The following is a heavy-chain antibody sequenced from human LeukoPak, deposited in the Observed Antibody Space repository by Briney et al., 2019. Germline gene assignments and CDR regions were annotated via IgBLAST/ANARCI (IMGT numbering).Heavy chain of an antibody. Sequence: ASVKVSCKASGYTFTSYGISWVRQAPGQGLEWMGWISAYNGNTNYAQKLQGRVTMTTDTSTSTAYMELRSLRSDDTAVYYCARVHYDSSGYPSLDYWGQGTLVTVSS. CDR3: ARVHYDSSGYPSLDY. CDR1: GYTFTSYG. D-gene: IGHD3-22*01. CDR2: ISAYNGNT. J-gene: IGHJ4*02. V-gene: IGHV1-18*01.